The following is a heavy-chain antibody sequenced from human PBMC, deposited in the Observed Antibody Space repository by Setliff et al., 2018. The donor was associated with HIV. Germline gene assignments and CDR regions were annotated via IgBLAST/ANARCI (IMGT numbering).Heavy chain of an antibody. V-gene: IGHV3-73*01. D-gene: IGHD3-10*01. J-gene: IGHJ6*03. Sequence: SLRLSCAASGFTFSGAEIHWVRQASGKGLEWVGRIRSKADKYATDYGASAKGRFIISRDDSKKTAYLQMNSLKTEDTGVYYCSRQPDPYDSGTSYSYYYYMDVWGKGTTVTVSS. CDR3: SRQPDPYDSGTSYSYYYYMDV. CDR2: IRSKADKYAT. CDR1: GFTFSGAE.